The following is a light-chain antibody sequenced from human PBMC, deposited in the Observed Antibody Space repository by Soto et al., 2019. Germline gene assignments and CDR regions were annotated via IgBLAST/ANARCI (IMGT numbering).Light chain of an antibody. CDR1: QAVSTW. J-gene: IGKJ4*01. CDR3: QQGASFPRT. V-gene: IGKV1-12*01. Sequence: DIQLTQSPSFLSASVVDTVTITCRASQAVSTWLAWYQQKPGGAPKLLIYAASTLQSGVPSRFSGSGSGTDFTLTIRNLQPEDFATYYCQQGASFPRTFGGGTKVDIK. CDR2: AAS.